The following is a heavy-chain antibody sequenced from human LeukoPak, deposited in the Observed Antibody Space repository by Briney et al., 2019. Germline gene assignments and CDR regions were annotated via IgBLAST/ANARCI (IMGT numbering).Heavy chain of an antibody. V-gene: IGHV4-59*08. CDR1: GGSISSYY. CDR2: IYYSGST. J-gene: IGHJ4*02. CDR3: ARVIGYCSSTSCFGYFDY. Sequence: PSETLSLTCTVSGGSISSYYWSWIRQPPGKGLEWVGYIYYSGSTNYNPSLKGRVTTSVDTSKNRLSLKLSSVTAADTAVYYCARVIGYCSSTSCFGYFDYWGQGTLVTVSS. D-gene: IGHD2-2*01.